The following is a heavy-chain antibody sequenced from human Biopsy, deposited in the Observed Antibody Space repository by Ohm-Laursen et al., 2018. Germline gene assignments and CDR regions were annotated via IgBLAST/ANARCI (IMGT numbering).Heavy chain of an antibody. CDR3: ARDSGILNYGNFKYYHYYGMDV. D-gene: IGHD4-11*01. CDR1: GGSISNNNYY. V-gene: IGHV4-39*02. Sequence: SDTLSLTCTVSGGSISNNNYYWGWIRQPPGRGLEWIGSIFYRGSTHYKPSLKSRVNISVDTSKNQFSLKLNSVTAADTAVYYCARDSGILNYGNFKYYHYYGMDVWGQGTKVTVS. CDR2: IFYRGST. J-gene: IGHJ6*02.